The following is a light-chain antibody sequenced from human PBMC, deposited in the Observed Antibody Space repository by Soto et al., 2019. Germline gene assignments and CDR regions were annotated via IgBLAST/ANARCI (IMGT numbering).Light chain of an antibody. CDR1: QSINNW. CDR3: QQYESFPRT. CDR2: KAS. V-gene: IGKV1-5*03. Sequence: DIKMTQSPSTLSASVGDRVTITCRASQSINNWLAWYQQKPGKGPKLFIFKASTLGSGVPSRFSGSGSGTEFTLSISSLQPDDFATYFCQQYESFPRTFGQGTKVEIK. J-gene: IGKJ1*01.